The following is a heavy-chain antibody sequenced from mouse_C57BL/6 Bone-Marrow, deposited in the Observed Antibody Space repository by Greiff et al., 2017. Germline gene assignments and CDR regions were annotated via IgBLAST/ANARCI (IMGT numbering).Heavy chain of an antibody. D-gene: IGHD1-1*01. J-gene: IGHJ2*01. CDR3: ARSATTVVATDYFDY. CDR1: GYTFTDYY. V-gene: IGHV1-75*01. Sequence: QVQLQQSGPELVKPGASVKISCKASGYTFTDYYINWVKQRPGQGLEWIGWIFPGSGSTYYNEKFKGKATLTVDKSSSTAYMLLSSLTSEDSAVYFCARSATTVVATDYFDYWGQGTTLTVSS. CDR2: IFPGSGST.